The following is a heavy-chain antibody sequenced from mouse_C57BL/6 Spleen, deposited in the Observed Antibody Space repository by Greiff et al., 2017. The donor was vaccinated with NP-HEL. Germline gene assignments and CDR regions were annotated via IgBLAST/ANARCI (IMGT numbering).Heavy chain of an antibody. Sequence: EVQLVESGPELVKPGASVKISCKASGYSFTGYFMNWVKQSHGKSLEWIGRINPYNGDTFYNQKFKGKATLTVDKSSSTAHMELLSLTSEDFAVYYCARERGYGSSPYYAMDYWGQGTSVTVSS. CDR3: ARERGYGSSPYYAMDY. J-gene: IGHJ4*01. CDR2: INPYNGDT. D-gene: IGHD1-1*01. CDR1: GYSFTGYF. V-gene: IGHV1-37*01.